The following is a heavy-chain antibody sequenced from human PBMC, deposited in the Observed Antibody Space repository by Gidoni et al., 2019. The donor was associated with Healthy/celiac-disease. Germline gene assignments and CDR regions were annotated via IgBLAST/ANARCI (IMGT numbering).Heavy chain of an antibody. V-gene: IGHV3-33*01. CDR1: GFTFSSYG. Sequence: QLQLVASGGGVVQPGRSLGLSCAAPGFTFSSYGMHWVRQAPGKGLVWVAVIWYDGSNKYYADSVKGRFTISRDNSKNTLYLQMNSLRAEDTAVYYCARDENYYDSSGPPIYWGQGTLVTVSS. CDR3: ARDENYYDSSGPPIY. CDR2: IWYDGSNK. D-gene: IGHD3-22*01. J-gene: IGHJ4*02.